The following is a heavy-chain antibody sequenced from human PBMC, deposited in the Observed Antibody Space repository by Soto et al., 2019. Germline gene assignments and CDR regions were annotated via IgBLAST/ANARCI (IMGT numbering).Heavy chain of an antibody. V-gene: IGHV3-53*01. Sequence: EVQLVESGGGLIQPGGSLRLSCAASGFTVSSSYMSWVRHAPGKGLEWVSVIYSGGTTYYADFVKGRFTISRDNSKNTLYLQMNSLRAEDTAVYYCAREPYYDSSGYAGWFDPWGQGTLVTVSS. CDR1: GFTVSSSY. CDR3: AREPYYDSSGYAGWFDP. D-gene: IGHD3-22*01. J-gene: IGHJ5*02. CDR2: IYSGGTT.